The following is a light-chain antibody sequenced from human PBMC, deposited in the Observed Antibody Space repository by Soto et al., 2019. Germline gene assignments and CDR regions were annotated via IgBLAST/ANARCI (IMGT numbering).Light chain of an antibody. Sequence: QSALTQPASVSGSPGQSITISCTGTSSDVGNYDYVSWYQQLPGKAPKLIIYEVSYWPSGVSDRFSGSKSGNTASLTISGLQAEDEADYYCASYTNISTRVFGGGTKLTVL. CDR1: SSDVGNYDY. CDR3: ASYTNISTRV. CDR2: EVS. V-gene: IGLV2-14*01. J-gene: IGLJ3*02.